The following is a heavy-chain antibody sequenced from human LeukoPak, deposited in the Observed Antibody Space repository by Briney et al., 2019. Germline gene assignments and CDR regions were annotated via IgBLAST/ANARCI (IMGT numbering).Heavy chain of an antibody. J-gene: IGHJ2*01. V-gene: IGHV4-59*08. D-gene: IGHD2-21*02. Sequence: SETLSLTCTVSGGSISSSYWSWIRQPPGKGMEWIGYIIHSGSTNYNPSLKSRVTISVDTSKNKFSLKLSSVTAADTAVYYCAKSVVTARYWYFDLWGRGTLVTVSS. CDR1: GGSISSSY. CDR3: AKSVVTARYWYFDL. CDR2: IIHSGST.